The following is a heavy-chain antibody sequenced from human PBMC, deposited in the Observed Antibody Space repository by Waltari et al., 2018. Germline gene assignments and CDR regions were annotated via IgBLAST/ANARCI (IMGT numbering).Heavy chain of an antibody. V-gene: IGHV3-21*01. CDR1: GFSFSSYS. D-gene: IGHD7-27*01. CDR3: VSGGWGFYFDY. J-gene: IGHJ4*02. Sequence: EVQLGEAGGGLVKPGGSLRLSCGASGFSFSSYSMNWVRQAPGKGLEWVSSISSSTTYIHYADSGKGRFSISRDNAKNSLYLQMNSLRVEDTAVYYCVSGGWGFYFDYWGQGTVVTVSS. CDR2: ISSSTTYI.